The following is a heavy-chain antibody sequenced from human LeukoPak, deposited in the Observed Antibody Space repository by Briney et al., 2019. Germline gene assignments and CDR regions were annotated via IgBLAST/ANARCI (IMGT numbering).Heavy chain of an antibody. D-gene: IGHD1-26*01. Sequence: ASVKVSCKASGYTFSGYYIHWVRQAAGQGLEWMGWVNPNSGGTNYAQRFQGRVTMTRDTSINTAYMELSSLRSDDTAVYYCARELVNTESYFIFCDYWGQGTLVTVSS. CDR1: GYTFSGYY. CDR3: ARELVNTESYFIFCDY. CDR2: VNPNSGGT. J-gene: IGHJ4*02. V-gene: IGHV1-2*02.